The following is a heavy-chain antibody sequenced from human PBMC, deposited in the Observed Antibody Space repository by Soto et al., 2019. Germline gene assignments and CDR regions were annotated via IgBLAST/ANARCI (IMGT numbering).Heavy chain of an antibody. Sequence: EVQLLESGGGLVQPGGSLRLSCAASGFTFSSYAMSWVRQAPGKGPEWVSSITSTGDRAYYADSVKGRFTVSRDNSKNTLYLQMNSLRAEDTAVYYCAKYYMVTRSPFDYWGQGTLVTVSS. CDR1: GFTFSSYA. CDR2: ITSTGDRA. J-gene: IGHJ4*02. D-gene: IGHD5-18*01. CDR3: AKYYMVTRSPFDY. V-gene: IGHV3-23*01.